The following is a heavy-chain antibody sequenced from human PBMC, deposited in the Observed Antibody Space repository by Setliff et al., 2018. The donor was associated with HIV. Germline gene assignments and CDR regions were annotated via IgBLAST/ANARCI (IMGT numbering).Heavy chain of an antibody. V-gene: IGHV4-39*01. CDR1: GGSISSSTYY. D-gene: IGHD2-8*01. Sequence: PSETLSLTCSVSGGSISSSTYYWGWIRQPPGKGLEWIGDIFYTGRTYYNPYLKSRVAISVDTSENQFSLKLNSVTAADTAVYYCARRGRDGVFIMFATGFDPWGQGALVTVSS. J-gene: IGHJ5*02. CDR2: IFYTGRT. CDR3: ARRGRDGVFIMFATGFDP.